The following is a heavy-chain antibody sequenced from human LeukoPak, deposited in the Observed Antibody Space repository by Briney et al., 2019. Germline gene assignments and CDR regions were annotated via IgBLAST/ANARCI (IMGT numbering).Heavy chain of an antibody. D-gene: IGHD3-16*01. V-gene: IGHV3-48*04. CDR2: ISSSSSTI. CDR1: GFTFSSYS. J-gene: IGHJ4*02. Sequence: GGSLRLSCAASGFTFSSYSMNWVRQAPGKGREWVSYISSSSSTIYYADSVKGRFTISRDNAKNSLYLQMNSLRAEDTAVYYCARGKNYVDFDYWGQGTLVTVSS. CDR3: ARGKNYVDFDY.